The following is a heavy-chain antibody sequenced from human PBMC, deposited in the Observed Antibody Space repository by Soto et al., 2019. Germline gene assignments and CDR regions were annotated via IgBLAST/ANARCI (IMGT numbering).Heavy chain of an antibody. D-gene: IGHD6-13*01. J-gene: IGHJ4*02. CDR3: ARSAAADYLDY. CDR2: ISYSGST. Sequence: RRPRQPPGKGPEWIGFISYSGSTNYNPSLRSRVTISVDTSKTQFSLRLSSLTAGDTAVYYCARSAAADYLDYWGQGIPVTVSS. V-gene: IGHV4-59*01.